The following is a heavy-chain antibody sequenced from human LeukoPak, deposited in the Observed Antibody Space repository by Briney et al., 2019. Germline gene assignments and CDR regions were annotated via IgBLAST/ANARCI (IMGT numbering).Heavy chain of an antibody. V-gene: IGHV3-23*01. CDR1: GFTFSSYG. CDR2: ISGSGGST. J-gene: IGHJ4*02. D-gene: IGHD1-7*01. CDR3: ARGMELPSHFDY. Sequence: GGTLRLSCAASGFTFSSYGMSWVRQAPGKGLEWVSAISGSGGSTYYADSVKGRFTISRDNSKNTLYLQMNSLRAEDTAVYYCARGMELPSHFDYWGQGTLVTVSS.